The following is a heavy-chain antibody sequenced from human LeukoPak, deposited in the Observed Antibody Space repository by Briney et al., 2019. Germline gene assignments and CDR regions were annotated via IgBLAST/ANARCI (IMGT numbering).Heavy chain of an antibody. CDR1: GFTVSDTY. D-gene: IGHD5/OR15-5a*01. Sequence: GGSLRLSCTASGFTVSDTYMSWVRQAAGKGWEWVSTIFDAGRTTYGDSVKGRFTVSRDTYKKTLFLQMKSLRADDTAVYYCAGATKCLAYDFYGQGTLVTVSS. V-gene: IGHV3-53*01. CDR3: AGATKCLAYDF. J-gene: IGHJ4*02. CDR2: IFDAGRT.